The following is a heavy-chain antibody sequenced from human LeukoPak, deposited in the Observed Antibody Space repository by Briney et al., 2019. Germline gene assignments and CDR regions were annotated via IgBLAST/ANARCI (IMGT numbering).Heavy chain of an antibody. J-gene: IGHJ4*02. V-gene: IGHV3-13*01. D-gene: IGHD6-19*01. CDR2: I. Sequence: GGSLRLSCAASGFTFIDYDMHWVRQVIGKGLEWVSAIKGRFTISRENAESSLYLQMNSLRAEDTAVYYCARGGIQVSGIHEFDYWGQGTLVTVSS. CDR3: ARGGIQVSGIHEFDY. CDR1: GFTFIDYD.